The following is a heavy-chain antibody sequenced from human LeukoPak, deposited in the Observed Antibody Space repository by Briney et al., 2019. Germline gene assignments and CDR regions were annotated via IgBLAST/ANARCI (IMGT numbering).Heavy chain of an antibody. V-gene: IGHV4-39*07. CDR2: IYYSGST. J-gene: IGHJ4*02. Sequence: SETLSLTCTVSGGSISSSSYYWGWIRQPPGKGLEWIGSIYYSGSTYYNPSLKSRVTISVDTSKNQFSLKLSSVTAADTAVYYCARVIRDYYGSGSYYAFDYWGQGTLVTVSS. CDR3: ARVIRDYYGSGSYYAFDY. CDR1: GGSISSSSYY. D-gene: IGHD3-10*01.